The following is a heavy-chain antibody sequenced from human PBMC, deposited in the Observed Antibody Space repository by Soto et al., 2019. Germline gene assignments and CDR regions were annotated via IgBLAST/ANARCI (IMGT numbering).Heavy chain of an antibody. D-gene: IGHD3-16*01. CDR3: VMVDNYVTPTPQDV. V-gene: IGHV1-18*01. Sequence: QVQLVQSGNEVKKPGASVKVSCKASGYIFVNYGIAWVRQAPGQGLEWMGWISPYTGNTHSATKVQGRLTMTTDTSTSTAYMDLGSLTSDDTAVYYCVMVDNYVTPTPQDVWGQGTTVTVSS. J-gene: IGHJ6*02. CDR2: ISPYTGNT. CDR1: GYIFVNYG.